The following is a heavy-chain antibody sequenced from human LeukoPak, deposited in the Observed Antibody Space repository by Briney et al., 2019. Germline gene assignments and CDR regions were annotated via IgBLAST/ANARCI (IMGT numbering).Heavy chain of an antibody. D-gene: IGHD7-27*01. J-gene: IGHJ4*02. CDR3: ARRTNWHFDY. CDR2: IHPDNSET. CDR1: GYSFTNFW. V-gene: IGHV5-51*01. Sequence: GESLKISCKGSGYSFTNFWIGWVRQMPGKGLEWMGIIHPDNSETRYSPSFQGQVTVSVDKSISTAYLHWSSLKASDTAMYYCARRTNWHFDYWGQRTLVTVPS.